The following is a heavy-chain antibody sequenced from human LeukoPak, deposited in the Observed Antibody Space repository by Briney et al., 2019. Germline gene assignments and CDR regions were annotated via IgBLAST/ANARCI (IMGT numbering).Heavy chain of an antibody. CDR1: GFTFSSYS. J-gene: IGHJ6*04. D-gene: IGHD2-15*01. Sequence: GGSLRLSCAASGFTFSSYSMNWVRQAPGKGLEWVSSISRSSSYIYYADSVKGRFTISRDNAKNSLYLQMNSLRAEDTAVYYCARACSGGSCYPAGDYYYYGMDVWGKGTTVTVSS. CDR2: ISRSSSYI. CDR3: ARACSGGSCYPAGDYYYYGMDV. V-gene: IGHV3-21*01.